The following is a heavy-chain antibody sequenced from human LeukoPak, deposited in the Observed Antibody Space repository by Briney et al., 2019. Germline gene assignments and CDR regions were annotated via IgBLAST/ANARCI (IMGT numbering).Heavy chain of an antibody. CDR2: INTNTGNP. CDR1: GYTFTSYG. V-gene: IGHV7-4-1*02. J-gene: IGHJ3*02. D-gene: IGHD2-2*01. CDR3: VRDYCSSTSCYSIRDDAFDI. Sequence: EASVKVSCKASGYTFTSYGISWVRQAPGQGLEWMGWINTNTGNPTYAQGFTGRFVFSLDTSVSTAYLQISSLKAEDTAVYYCVRDYCSSTSCYSIRDDAFDIWGQGTMVTVSS.